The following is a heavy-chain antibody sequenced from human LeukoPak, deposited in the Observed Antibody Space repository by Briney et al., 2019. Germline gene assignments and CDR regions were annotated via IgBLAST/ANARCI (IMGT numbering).Heavy chain of an antibody. J-gene: IGHJ4*02. CDR3: ARGESRQFDY. CDR2: IYYSGST. Sequence: TLSLTCTVSGGSISSGDYYWSWIRQPPGKGLEWIGYIYYSGSTYYNPTLKSRVTMSVDRSKDQFSLELTSVTAADTAVYYCARGESRQFDYWGQGTLVTVSS. D-gene: IGHD6-6*01. V-gene: IGHV4-30-4*01. CDR1: GGSISSGDYY.